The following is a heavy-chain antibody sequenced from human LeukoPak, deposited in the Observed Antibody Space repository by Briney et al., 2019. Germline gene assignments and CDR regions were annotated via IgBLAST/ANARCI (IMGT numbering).Heavy chain of an antibody. D-gene: IGHD4-17*01. J-gene: IGHJ6*03. V-gene: IGHV1-18*01. CDR1: GYTFTNYG. Sequence: ASLKVSCKTSGYTFTNYGISWVRQAPGQGLEWMGWISEYNGNTSYAQKVQGRVTMTTDTSTNTAYMELRSLRFDDTAVYFCARDFWGVDNGDHVSYYMDVWGKGTTVTISS. CDR2: ISEYNGNT. CDR3: ARDFWGVDNGDHVSYYMDV.